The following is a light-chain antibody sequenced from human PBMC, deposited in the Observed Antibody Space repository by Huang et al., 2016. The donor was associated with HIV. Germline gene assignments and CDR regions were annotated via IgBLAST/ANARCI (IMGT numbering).Light chain of an antibody. CDR3: QQRSNWPPLT. V-gene: IGKV3-11*01. CDR2: DAS. J-gene: IGKJ4*01. CDR1: QSVSSY. Sequence: EIVLTQSPATLSLSPGERATLSCRASQSVSSYLAWYQQKPGQAPRLRIYDASNRATCIPARFSGRGSGTDFTLTISSLEPEDFAVYYCQQRSNWPPLTFGGGTKVEIK.